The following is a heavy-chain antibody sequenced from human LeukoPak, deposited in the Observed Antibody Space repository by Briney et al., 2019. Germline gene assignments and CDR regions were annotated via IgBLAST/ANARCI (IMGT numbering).Heavy chain of an antibody. J-gene: IGHJ3*02. CDR2: ISAYNGNT. CDR1: GYTFTSYG. Sequence: ASVKVSCEASGYTFTSYGISWVRQAPGQGLEWMGRISAYNGNTNYAQKLQGRVTMTTDTSTSTAYMELRSLRSDDTAVYYCARGEYYPGAFDIWGQGTMVTVSS. CDR3: ARGEYYPGAFDI. D-gene: IGHD3-10*01. V-gene: IGHV1-18*01.